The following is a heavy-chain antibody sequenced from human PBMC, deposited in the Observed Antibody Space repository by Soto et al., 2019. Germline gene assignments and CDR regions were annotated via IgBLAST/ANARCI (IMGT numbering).Heavy chain of an antibody. V-gene: IGHV4-39*01. J-gene: IGHJ6*02. CDR3: ARLSDVNYYYYGMDV. Sequence: SETLSLTCAVSGASISSSNWWNWVRPPPGKGLEWIGSIYYSGSTYYNPSLKSRVTISVDTSKNQFSLKLSSVTAADTAVYYCARLSDVNYYYYGMDVWGQGTTVTVSS. CDR2: IYYSGST. CDR1: GASISSSNW.